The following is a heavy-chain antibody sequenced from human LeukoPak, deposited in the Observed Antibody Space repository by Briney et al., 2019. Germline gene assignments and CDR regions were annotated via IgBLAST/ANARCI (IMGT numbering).Heavy chain of an antibody. D-gene: IGHD6-19*01. Sequence: ASVNVSCKASGYTFTGYYMHWVRQAPGQGLEWMGWINPNSGGTNYAQKFQGRVTMTRDTSISTAYMELSRLRSDDTAVYYCARGRVVDSSGWFDYWGQGTLVTVSS. CDR2: INPNSGGT. CDR1: GYTFTGYY. J-gene: IGHJ4*02. V-gene: IGHV1-2*02. CDR3: ARGRVVDSSGWFDY.